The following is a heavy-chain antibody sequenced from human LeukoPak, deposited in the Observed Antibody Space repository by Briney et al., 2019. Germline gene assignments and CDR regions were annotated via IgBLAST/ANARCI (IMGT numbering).Heavy chain of an antibody. D-gene: IGHD2-21*02. Sequence: GGSLRLSCAASGFTFSSYAMSWVRQAPGKGLEWVSAISGSGGSTYYADSVKGRFTISRDNSKYTLYLQMNSLRAEDTAVYYCAKYERQVVTAILDYYYYMDVWGKGTTVTVSS. CDR3: AKYERQVVTAILDYYYYMDV. CDR1: GFTFSSYA. J-gene: IGHJ6*03. CDR2: ISGSGGST. V-gene: IGHV3-23*01.